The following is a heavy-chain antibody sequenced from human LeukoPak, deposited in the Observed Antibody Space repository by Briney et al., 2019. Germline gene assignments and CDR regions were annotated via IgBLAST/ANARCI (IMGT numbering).Heavy chain of an antibody. V-gene: IGHV4-59*01. Sequence: PSETLSLTCTVSGGSISSYYWSWIRQPPGKGLEWIGYIYYSGSTNYNPSLKSRVSMSVDTSKNQFSLTLTSVTVADTAFYYCARGGIRGYSAFDNLAFWGLGTHVTVSS. J-gene: IGHJ4*02. CDR3: ARGGIRGYSAFDNLAF. D-gene: IGHD5-12*01. CDR2: IYYSGST. CDR1: GGSISSYY.